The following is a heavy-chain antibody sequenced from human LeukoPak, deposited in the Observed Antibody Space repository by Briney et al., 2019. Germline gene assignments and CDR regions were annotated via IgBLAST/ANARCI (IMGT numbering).Heavy chain of an antibody. CDR1: GCTFTSYY. CDR2: INPSGGST. CDR3: GVGATPDAFDI. Sequence: GASVKVSCKASGCTFTSYYMHWVRQAPGQGLEWMGLINPSGGSTSYAQKFQGRVTMTRDTSTSTVYMELSSLRSEDTAVYYCGVGATPDAFDIWGQGTMVTVSS. V-gene: IGHV1-46*01. D-gene: IGHD1-26*01. J-gene: IGHJ3*02.